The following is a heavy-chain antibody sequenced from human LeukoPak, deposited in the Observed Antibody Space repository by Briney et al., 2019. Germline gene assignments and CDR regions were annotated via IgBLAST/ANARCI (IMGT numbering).Heavy chain of an antibody. CDR3: ATNAGGYREAPFDY. J-gene: IGHJ4*02. Sequence: SETLSLTCTVSGGSISSYYWSWIRQPPGKGLEWIGYIYYSGSTNYNPSLKSRVTISVDTSKNQFSLKLSSVTAADTAVYYCATNAGGYREAPFDYWGQGTLVTVSS. V-gene: IGHV4-59*01. CDR1: GGSISSYY. CDR2: IYYSGST. D-gene: IGHD5-12*01.